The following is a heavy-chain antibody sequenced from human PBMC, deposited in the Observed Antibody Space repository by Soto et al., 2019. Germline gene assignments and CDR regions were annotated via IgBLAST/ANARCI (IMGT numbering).Heavy chain of an antibody. Sequence: QVQLVASGGGVVQPGRSLRLSCAASGFTFSSYGMHWVRQAPGKGLEWVAVIWYDGSNKYYAESVKGRFTISRDNSKNTLYLQMNSRRAEDTAVYYCARWGIAAGDYWGQGTLVTVSS. CDR1: GFTFSSYG. D-gene: IGHD6-13*01. CDR3: ARWGIAAGDY. CDR2: IWYDGSNK. J-gene: IGHJ4*02. V-gene: IGHV3-33*01.